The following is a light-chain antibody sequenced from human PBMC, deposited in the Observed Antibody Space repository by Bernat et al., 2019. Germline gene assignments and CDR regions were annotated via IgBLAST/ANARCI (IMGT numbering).Light chain of an antibody. CDR3: QQRSYWPLT. V-gene: IGKV3-11*01. CDR1: QSISIY. J-gene: IGKJ4*01. Sequence: EIVLTQSPATLSLSPGERATLSCRASQSISIYLAWYQQKPGQAPRLLIYDASNRATGIPARFSGSGSGTDFTLTIRSLEPEDIAVYFCQQRSYWPLTFGGGTKVEIK. CDR2: DAS.